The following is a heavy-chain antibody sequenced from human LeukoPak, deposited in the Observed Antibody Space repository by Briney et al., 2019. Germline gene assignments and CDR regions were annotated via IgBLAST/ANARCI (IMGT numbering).Heavy chain of an antibody. CDR3: ARADSVPAGDYHYWYMDV. V-gene: IGHV1-2*02. CDR1: GFALIDY. J-gene: IGHJ6*03. Sequence: ASVKVSCKASGFALIDYIHWVRQDPRQGLQWMGWIKANSGDTEYAQKFQGRVTMTRDTSISTVYMELSSLRSDDTAVYYCARADSVPAGDYHYWYMDVWGEGTTVTVSS. CDR2: IKANSGDT. D-gene: IGHD2-2*01.